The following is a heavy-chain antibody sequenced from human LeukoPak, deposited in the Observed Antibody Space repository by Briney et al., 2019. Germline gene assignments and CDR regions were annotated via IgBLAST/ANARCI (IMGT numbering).Heavy chain of an antibody. J-gene: IGHJ5*02. V-gene: IGHV1-18*01. CDR1: GYAFTIYG. CDR3: ARGGIAVADGNWFDP. CDR2: ISVYNGNR. Sequence: GASVKLSCKASGYAFTIYGISWVRQAPGQGLELMGWISVYNGNRNSAQKLQGRVTMTTDTSTSTAYMELRSLRSDDTAVYYCARGGIAVADGNWFDPWGQGTLVTVSS. D-gene: IGHD6-19*01.